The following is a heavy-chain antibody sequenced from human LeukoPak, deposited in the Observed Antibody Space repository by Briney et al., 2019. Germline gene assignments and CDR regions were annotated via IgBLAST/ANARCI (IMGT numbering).Heavy chain of an antibody. Sequence: PSETLSLTCTVSGGSISSSSYYCGWIRQPPGKGLEGIGNIYYSGHTYYNPSLKSRVTISVDTSKNQFSMKLSSVTAADTAVYYCARIDNGYDSYAFDIWGQGTMVTVSS. D-gene: IGHD5-12*01. CDR1: GGSISSSSYY. CDR2: IYYSGHT. J-gene: IGHJ3*02. CDR3: ARIDNGYDSYAFDI. V-gene: IGHV4-39*01.